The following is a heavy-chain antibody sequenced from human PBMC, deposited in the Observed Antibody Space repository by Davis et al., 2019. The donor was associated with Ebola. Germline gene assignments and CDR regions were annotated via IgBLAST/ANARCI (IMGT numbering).Heavy chain of an antibody. CDR3: ARALDISPRPFDY. J-gene: IGHJ4*02. V-gene: IGHV1-46*01. CDR1: GYTFTGYY. CDR2: INPTDGST. D-gene: IGHD3-9*01. Sequence: ASVKVSCKASGYTFTGYYLHWVRQTPGQGLEWVAIINPTDGSTRYAQNFQGRLTVTMDTSTSTVYMELNSLRSVDTAMFYCARALDISPRPFDYWGQGTLITVSS.